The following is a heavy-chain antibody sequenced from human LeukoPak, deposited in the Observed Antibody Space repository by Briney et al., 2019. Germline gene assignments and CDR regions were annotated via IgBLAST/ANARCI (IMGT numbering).Heavy chain of an antibody. Sequence: SVKVSCKASGGTFSSYAISWVRQAPGQGLEWMGRIIPILGIANYAQKFQGRVTITADKSTSTAYMELSGLRSEGTAVYYCARDGFRGSGSYVAIWGQGTMVTVSS. D-gene: IGHD3-10*01. CDR2: IIPILGIA. CDR3: ARDGFRGSGSYVAI. CDR1: GGTFSSYA. J-gene: IGHJ3*02. V-gene: IGHV1-69*04.